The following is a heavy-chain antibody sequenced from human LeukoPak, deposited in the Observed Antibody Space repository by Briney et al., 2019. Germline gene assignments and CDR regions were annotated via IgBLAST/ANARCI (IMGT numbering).Heavy chain of an antibody. CDR2: VYYSGTT. CDR1: GAYVDTFY. V-gene: IGHV4-59*08. CDR3: ARLGFWSVHRVYAMDV. Sequence: PSETLSLTCNVSGAYVDTFYWSWTRQSPGKGLEWLGYVYYSGTTSFNPSLESRVTMSVDTSKNQIYLRLRSVTAADTAVYYCARLGFWSVHRVYAMDVWGQGTMVTVSS. D-gene: IGHD3-3*01. J-gene: IGHJ6*02.